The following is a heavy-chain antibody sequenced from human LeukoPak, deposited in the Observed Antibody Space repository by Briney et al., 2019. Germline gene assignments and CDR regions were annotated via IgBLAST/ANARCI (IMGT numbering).Heavy chain of an antibody. D-gene: IGHD3-22*01. V-gene: IGHV3-23*01. J-gene: IGHJ4*02. Sequence: GGSLRLSCSASGFTFSRFAMTWVRHLPGKGLEWVSTISGNGLQTFYADSVKGRFSDSRDNSVNIVYLQMDSLRADDSALYSCAKDANYLDSSGYFNPFAYWGPATLVTVAS. CDR3: AKDANYLDSSGYFNPFAY. CDR2: ISGNGLQT. CDR1: GFTFSRFA.